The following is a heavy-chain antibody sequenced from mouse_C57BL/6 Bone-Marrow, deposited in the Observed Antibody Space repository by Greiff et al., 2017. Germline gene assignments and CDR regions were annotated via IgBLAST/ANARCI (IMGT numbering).Heavy chain of an antibody. CDR1: GYTFTDYY. CDR2: INPNNGGT. V-gene: IGHV1-26*01. Sequence: VQLQQSGPELVKPGASVKISCKASGYTFTDYYMNWVKQSHGKSLEWIGDINPNNGGTSYNQKFKGKATLTVDKSSSTAYMELRSLTSEDSAVYDCARELLVFPYYFDYWGQGTTLTVSS. CDR3: ARELLVFPYYFDY. J-gene: IGHJ2*01. D-gene: IGHD2-12*01.